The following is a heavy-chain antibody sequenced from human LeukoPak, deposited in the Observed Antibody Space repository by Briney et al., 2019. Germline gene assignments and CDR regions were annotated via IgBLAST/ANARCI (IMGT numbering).Heavy chain of an antibody. V-gene: IGHV3-23*01. D-gene: IGHD4-17*01. CDR3: AKRSRDYGDYVVDY. Sequence: GGSLRLSCGVSGFTFTTYWMAWVRQAPGKGLEWVSAISGSGGSTYYADSVKGRFTISRDNSKNTLYLQMNSLRAEDTAVYYCAKRSRDYGDYVVDYWGQGTLVTVSS. J-gene: IGHJ4*02. CDR1: GFTFTTYW. CDR2: ISGSGGST.